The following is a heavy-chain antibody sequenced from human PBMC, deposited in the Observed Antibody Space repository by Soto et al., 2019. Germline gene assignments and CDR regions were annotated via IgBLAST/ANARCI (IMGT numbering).Heavy chain of an antibody. V-gene: IGHV3-30*18. J-gene: IGHJ6*02. CDR1: GFTFSSYG. Sequence: QVQLVESGGGVVQPGRSLRLSCAASGFTFSSYGMHWVRQAPGKGLEWVAVISYDGRSKYYADAVKGRFTISRDNSKNTLYLQMSSLRDEDTAVYYCVKDGSSGWPYFYDMDVWGQGTTVTVSS. D-gene: IGHD6-19*01. CDR3: VKDGSSGWPYFYDMDV. CDR2: ISYDGRSK.